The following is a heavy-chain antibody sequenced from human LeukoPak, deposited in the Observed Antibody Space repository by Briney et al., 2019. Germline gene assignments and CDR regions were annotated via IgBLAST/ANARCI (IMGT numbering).Heavy chain of an antibody. D-gene: IGHD6-19*01. CDR2: ISSSSSYI. J-gene: IGHJ4*02. CDR1: GFTFSSYS. CDR3: ARDSPAVAGSLDY. Sequence: GGSLRLSCAASGFTFSSYSMNWVRQAPGKGLEWVSSISSSSSYIYYADSVKGRFTISRDNAKNSLYLQMNSLRAEDTAVYYCARDSPAVAGSLDYWGQGTLVTVSS. V-gene: IGHV3-21*01.